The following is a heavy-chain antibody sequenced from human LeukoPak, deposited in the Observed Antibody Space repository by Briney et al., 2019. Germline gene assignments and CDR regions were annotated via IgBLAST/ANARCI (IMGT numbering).Heavy chain of an antibody. J-gene: IGHJ4*02. CDR1: AFTFRNYA. Sequence: PGRSLRLSCAASAFTFRNYAMHWVRQAPGKGLEWVAVTSHDERNIYYADSVKGRFTISRDNSKNTLYLQMNSLRAEDTAVYYCAKDRTGLLVVPAALDYWGQGTLVTVSS. V-gene: IGHV3-30*18. D-gene: IGHD2-2*01. CDR2: TSHDERNI. CDR3: AKDRTGLLVVPAALDY.